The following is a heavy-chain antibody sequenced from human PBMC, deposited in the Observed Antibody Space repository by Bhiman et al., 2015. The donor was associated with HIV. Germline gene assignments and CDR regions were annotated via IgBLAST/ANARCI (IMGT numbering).Heavy chain of an antibody. V-gene: IGHV3-33*06. D-gene: IGHD3-3*01. J-gene: IGHJ4*02. CDR1: GFGFNNYG. Sequence: QAHLVESGGGVVQPGRSLRLSCAASGFGFNNYGMQWVRQAPGKGLEWVAIIWYDGSNKKYADSVKGRFTISRDNSKNTLFLQMNSLRAEDTAVYYCAKDRRGYYDFWSDYYPYGEIDSWGQGTLVTVSS. CDR2: IWYDGSNK. CDR3: AKDRRGYYDFWSDYYPYGEIDS.